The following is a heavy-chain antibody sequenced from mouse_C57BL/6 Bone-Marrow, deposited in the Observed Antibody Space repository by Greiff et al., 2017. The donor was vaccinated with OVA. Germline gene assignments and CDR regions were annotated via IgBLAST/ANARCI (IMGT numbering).Heavy chain of an antibody. CDR2: IYPGDGDT. D-gene: IGHD1-1*01. J-gene: IGHJ2*01. V-gene: IGHV1-82*01. Sequence: VQLKESGPELVKPGASVKISCKASGYAFSSSWMNWVKQRPGKGLEWIGRIYPGDGDTNYNGKFKGKATLTADKSSSTAYMQLSSLTSEDSAVYFCARGITTVVVDYWGQGTTLTVSS. CDR3: ARGITTVVVDY. CDR1: GYAFSSSW.